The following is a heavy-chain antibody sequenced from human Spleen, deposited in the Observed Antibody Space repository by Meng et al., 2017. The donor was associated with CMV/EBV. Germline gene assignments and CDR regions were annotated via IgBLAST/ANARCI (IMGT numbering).Heavy chain of an antibody. D-gene: IGHD2-2*01. J-gene: IGHJ4*02. CDR2: IQYDENNN. Sequence: GGSLRLSCAASGFTFSSYGMHWVRQAPGKGLEWVAFIQYDENNNYYADSVKGRFAISRDNSKNTLYLQMNSLRAEDTAVYYCAKGLSVGYCSSITCSAPFDYWGQGTPVTVSS. CDR1: GFTFSSYG. CDR3: AKGLSVGYCSSITCSAPFDY. V-gene: IGHV3-30*02.